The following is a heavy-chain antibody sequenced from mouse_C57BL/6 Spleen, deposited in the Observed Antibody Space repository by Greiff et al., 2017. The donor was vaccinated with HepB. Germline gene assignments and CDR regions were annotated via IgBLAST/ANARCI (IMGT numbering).Heavy chain of an antibody. CDR2: IYPGSGST. CDR3: ARIHPDYYAMDY. Sequence: QVQLQQPGAELVKPGASVKMSCKASGYTFTSYWITWVKQRPGQGLEWIGDIYPGSGSTNYNETFKSKATLTVDTSSSTAYMQLSSLTSEDSAVYYRARIHPDYYAMDYWGQGTSVTVSS. V-gene: IGHV1-55*01. J-gene: IGHJ4*01. CDR1: GYTFTSYW.